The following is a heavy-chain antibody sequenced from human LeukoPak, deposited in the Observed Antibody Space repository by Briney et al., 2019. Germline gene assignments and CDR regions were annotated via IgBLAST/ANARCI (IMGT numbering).Heavy chain of an antibody. CDR3: ARGKKDGYNFSGYYYYYYMDV. CDR1: GGSFSGYY. D-gene: IGHD5-24*01. Sequence: SETLSLTCAVYGGSFSGYYWGWIRQPPGKGLEWIGYIYYSGSTNYNPSLKSRVTISVDTSKNQFSLKLSSVTAADTAVYYCARGKKDGYNFSGYYYYYYMDVWGKGTTVTISS. J-gene: IGHJ6*03. CDR2: IYYSGST. V-gene: IGHV4-59*01.